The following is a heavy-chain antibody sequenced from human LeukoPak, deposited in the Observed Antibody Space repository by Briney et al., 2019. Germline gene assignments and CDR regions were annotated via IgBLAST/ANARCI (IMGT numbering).Heavy chain of an antibody. CDR3: ARGGYYYLN. Sequence: PSETLSLTCTVSGGSISSLYWSWIRQPPGKGLEWIGYIYDSGTTNYNPSLKSRVTISVDTSKNQFSLKLGSVTAADTAVYYCARGGYYYLNWGQGTMATVSS. D-gene: IGHD3-10*01. V-gene: IGHV4-59*01. CDR1: GGSISSLY. J-gene: IGHJ3*01. CDR2: IYDSGTT.